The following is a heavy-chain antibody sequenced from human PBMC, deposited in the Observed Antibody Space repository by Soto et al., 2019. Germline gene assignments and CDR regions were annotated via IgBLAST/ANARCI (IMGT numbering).Heavy chain of an antibody. Sequence: PSEKLSLTSVVSNLSISSGYYWGWIRQSPGKGLEWIASIYRSGTTSYNPSLKSRVTISVDPSKNQFSLMLTAVTAADTAVYYWSITLSGSYYSVFNDWGRGLLVTVAT. D-gene: IGHD1-26*01. CDR1: NLSISSGYY. V-gene: IGHV4-38-2*01. J-gene: IGHJ4*02. CDR2: IYRSGTT. CDR3: SITLSGSYYSVFND.